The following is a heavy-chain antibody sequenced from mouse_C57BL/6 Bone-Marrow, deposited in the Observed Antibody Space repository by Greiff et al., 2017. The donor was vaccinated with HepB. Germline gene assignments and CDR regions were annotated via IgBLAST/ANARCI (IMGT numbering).Heavy chain of an antibody. V-gene: IGHV1-72*01. J-gene: IGHJ1*03. CDR2: IDPNSGGT. CDR1: GYTFTSYW. CDR3: AISNDGYYTYWYFDV. Sequence: QVQLQQPGAELVKPGASVKLSCKASGYTFTSYWMHWVKQRPGRGLEWIGRIDPNSGGTKYNEKFKSKATLTVDKPSSTAYMQLSSLTSEDSAVYYCAISNDGYYTYWYFDVWGTGTTVTVSS. D-gene: IGHD2-3*01.